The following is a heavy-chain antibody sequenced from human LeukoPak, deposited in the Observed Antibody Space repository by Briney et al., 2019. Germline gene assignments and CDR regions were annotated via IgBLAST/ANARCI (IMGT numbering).Heavy chain of an antibody. J-gene: IGHJ4*02. D-gene: IGHD1-1*01. CDR3: AKRSGSNSGPFAS. Sequence: GRSLTLSCAASGFIFTQYRMHWVRQSPDEGLEWVATIRKDGVDKDYADSVKGRFTISRDNSENTLYLQMNSLRTDDTGVYYCAKRSGSNSGPFASWGQGPVV. V-gene: IGHV3-30*18. CDR1: GFIFTQYR. CDR2: IRKDGVDK.